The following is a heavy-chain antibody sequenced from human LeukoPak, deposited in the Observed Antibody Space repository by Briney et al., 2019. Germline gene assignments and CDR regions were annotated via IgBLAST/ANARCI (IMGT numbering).Heavy chain of an antibody. V-gene: IGHV3-23*01. CDR3: AREDTAIGYYFDY. Sequence: GGSLRLSCAASGFTFSSYGMSWVRQAPGKGLEWVSGISGSGGSTYYADSVKGRFTISRDNSKNTLYLQMNSLRAEDTAVYYCAREDTAIGYYFDYWGLGTLVTVSS. D-gene: IGHD5-18*01. J-gene: IGHJ4*02. CDR1: GFTFSSYG. CDR2: ISGSGGST.